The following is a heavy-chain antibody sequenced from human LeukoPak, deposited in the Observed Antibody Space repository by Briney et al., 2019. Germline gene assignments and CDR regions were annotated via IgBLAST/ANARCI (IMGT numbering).Heavy chain of an antibody. CDR2: AGWAGGTT. D-gene: IGHD3-10*02. J-gene: IGHJ4*02. Sequence: GGSLRLSCATSGFNFDRYTIHWVRQAPGKGLEWVSLAGWAGGTTFYSDSVGGRFTISRDSGRKSVYLQMNSLTTDDTAFYFCAKELDTMFFDYWGQGALVTVSS. CDR3: AKELDTMFFDY. V-gene: IGHV3-43*01. CDR1: GFNFDRYT.